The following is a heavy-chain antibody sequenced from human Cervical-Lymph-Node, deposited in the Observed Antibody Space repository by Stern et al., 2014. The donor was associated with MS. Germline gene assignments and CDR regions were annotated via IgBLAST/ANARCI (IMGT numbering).Heavy chain of an antibody. CDR3: ARGGGGYSYGLDY. CDR1: GYTFTRYG. J-gene: IGHJ4*02. CDR2: GNAGHGNT. V-gene: IGHV1-3*02. Sequence: VQLVESGAEVRKPGASVKVSCKASGYTFTRYGIHWVRQAPGPRLEWMGWGNAGHGNTKYSQEFQGRVTITRDTSASTAYMELGSLRSEDMAVYYCARGGGGYSYGLDYWGQGTLVTVSS. D-gene: IGHD5-18*01.